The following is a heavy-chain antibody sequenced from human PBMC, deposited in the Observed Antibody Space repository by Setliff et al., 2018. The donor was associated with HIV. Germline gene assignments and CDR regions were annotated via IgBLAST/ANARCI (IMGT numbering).Heavy chain of an antibody. CDR1: GGSISSYY. J-gene: IGHJ6*03. Sequence: PSETLSLTCTVSGGSISSYYWSWIRQPPGRGLEWIGYIYYSGSTNYNPSLKRRVTISVDTSKNQFSLKLSSVTAADTAVYYCARPRSGTYRGHYYYYMDVWGKGTTVTVSS. CDR3: ARPRSGTYRGHYYYYMDV. V-gene: IGHV4-59*01. D-gene: IGHD3-10*01. CDR2: IYYSGST.